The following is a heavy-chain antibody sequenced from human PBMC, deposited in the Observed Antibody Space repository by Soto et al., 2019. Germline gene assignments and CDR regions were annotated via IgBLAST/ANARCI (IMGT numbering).Heavy chain of an antibody. D-gene: IGHD2-15*01. CDR1: GGSISDISYC. Sequence: SETLSLTCTVSGGSISDISYCWGWIRQPPGKGLQWIGCMFYSGATYYNPSLKNRVTLSVDTSNNEFSLKLVSVTAPDTAVYYCARHKSGSDWLDPWGQGTLVTVFS. J-gene: IGHJ5*02. V-gene: IGHV4-39*01. CDR2: MFYSGAT. CDR3: ARHKSGSDWLDP.